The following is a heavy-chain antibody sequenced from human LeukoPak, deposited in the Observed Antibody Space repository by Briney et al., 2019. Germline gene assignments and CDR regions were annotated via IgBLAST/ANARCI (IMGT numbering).Heavy chain of an antibody. V-gene: IGHV3-48*04. CDR3: ARGDNWNSYYYYYMDV. Sequence: GGSLRLSCAASGFTFSHFVMHWVRQTPGTGLEWVSYISSDGSTIYYADSVKGRLTISRDNAKNSLYLQVNSLRAEDTAVYYCARGDNWNSYYYYYMDVWGKGTTVTVSS. CDR1: GFTFSHFV. CDR2: ISSDGSTI. J-gene: IGHJ6*03. D-gene: IGHD1-7*01.